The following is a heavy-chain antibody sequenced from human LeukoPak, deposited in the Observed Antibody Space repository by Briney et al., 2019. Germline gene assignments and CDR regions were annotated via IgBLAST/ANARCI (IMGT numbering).Heavy chain of an antibody. Sequence: GGSLRLSCEASGFTFSNYAMSWVRQAPGKGLEWVSTVTASARRTYYADSVQGRFTISRDNSNNTLFLQVNSLRADDTAVYHCAKWGFSDRSGANFHSWGQGTPVTVSS. CDR2: VTASARRT. CDR3: AKWGFSDRSGANFHS. CDR1: GFTFSNYA. J-gene: IGHJ4*02. V-gene: IGHV3-23*01. D-gene: IGHD3-22*01.